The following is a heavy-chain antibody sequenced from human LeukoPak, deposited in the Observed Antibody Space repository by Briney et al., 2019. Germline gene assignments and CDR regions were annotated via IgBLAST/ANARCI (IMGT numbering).Heavy chain of an antibody. CDR2: IYHYGSP. V-gene: IGHV4-38-2*02. Sequence: SETLSLTCTVSGYSISSGYYWAWIRQPPGKGLGWIASIYHYGSPFYNPSLKSRVTISVDTSKNQFSVKLNSVTAADTAVYYCARIPSTVVTAAFDYWGQGTLVTVSS. J-gene: IGHJ4*02. D-gene: IGHD2-21*02. CDR1: GYSISSGYY. CDR3: ARIPSTVVTAAFDY.